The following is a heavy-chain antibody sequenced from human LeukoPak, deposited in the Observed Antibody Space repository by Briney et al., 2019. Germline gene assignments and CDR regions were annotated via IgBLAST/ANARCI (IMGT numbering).Heavy chain of an antibody. D-gene: IGHD3-3*01. CDR2: ISYSGST. Sequence: PSETLSLTCTVSVDSISSYYGSWIRQPPGKGPEWIGYISYSGSTNYKPSLMSRVTISEDTSKNQFSLKLTSVTAADTAVYYCAREIYDTGILNAHDAFDVWGQGTLVTVSS. CDR1: VDSISSYY. CDR3: AREIYDTGILNAHDAFDV. J-gene: IGHJ3*01. V-gene: IGHV4-59*01.